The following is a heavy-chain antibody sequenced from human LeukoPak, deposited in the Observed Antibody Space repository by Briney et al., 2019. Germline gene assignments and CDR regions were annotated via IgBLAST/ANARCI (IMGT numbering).Heavy chain of an antibody. V-gene: IGHV4-34*01. D-gene: IGHD1-26*01. J-gene: IGHJ4*02. CDR3: ARGPGAAYY. Sequence: SETLSLTCAVYGGSFGGYSWYWIRQPPGKGLEWIGEINHSGSTNYNPSLKSRVTISVDTSKNQFSLKLSSVTAADTAAYYCARGPGAAYYWGQGTLVTVSS. CDR2: INHSGST. CDR1: GGSFGGYS.